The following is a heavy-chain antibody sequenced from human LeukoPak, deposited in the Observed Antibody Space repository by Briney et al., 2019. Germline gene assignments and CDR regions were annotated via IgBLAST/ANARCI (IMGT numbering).Heavy chain of an antibody. J-gene: IGHJ4*02. CDR2: ISYNGSNS. CDR3: ARRSQGIVVVPAALDC. V-gene: IGHV3-30*03. D-gene: IGHD2-2*01. CDR1: GFTFSSYG. Sequence: GGSLRLSCAASGFTFSSYGMHWVRQAPGRGLEWVALISYNGSNSYYANSVKGRFTISRDNSENTLYLQMNSLRAEDTAVSYCARRSQGIVVVPAALDCWGQGTLVTVSS.